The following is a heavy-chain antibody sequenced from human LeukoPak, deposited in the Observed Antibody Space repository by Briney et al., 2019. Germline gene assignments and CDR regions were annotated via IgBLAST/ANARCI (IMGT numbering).Heavy chain of an antibody. CDR3: ARARNEKSIDY. D-gene: IGHD1-1*01. V-gene: IGHV3-21*01. Sequence: GGSLRLSCAASGFTFSSYSMNWVRQAPGKGLEWVSSISSSSSYIYYADSVKGQFTISRDNAKNSLYLQMNSLRAEDTAVYYCARARNEKSIDYWGQGTLVTVSS. J-gene: IGHJ4*02. CDR1: GFTFSSYS. CDR2: ISSSSSYI.